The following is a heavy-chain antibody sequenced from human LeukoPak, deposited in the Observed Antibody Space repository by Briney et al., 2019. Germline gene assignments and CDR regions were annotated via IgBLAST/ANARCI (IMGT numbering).Heavy chain of an antibody. CDR3: AKGAPYSSSLSNWFDP. CDR2: ISTDGSST. J-gene: IGHJ5*02. Sequence: GGSLRLSCAASGFTFSRYWMHWLRQAPGKGLVWVSRISTDGSSTSYADSVKGRFTISRDNSKNTLYLQMNSLRPEDTVVYYCAKGAPYSSSLSNWFDPWGQGTLVTVSS. CDR1: GFTFSRYW. D-gene: IGHD6-6*01. V-gene: IGHV3-74*01.